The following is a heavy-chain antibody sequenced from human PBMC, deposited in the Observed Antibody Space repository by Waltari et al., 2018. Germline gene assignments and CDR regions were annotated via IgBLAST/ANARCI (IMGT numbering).Heavy chain of an antibody. CDR3: ARERRGQSGWYYFDF. CDR1: GISFSSFW. J-gene: IGHJ4*02. CDR2: IKQDGSEE. Sequence: EVQLVESGGGLVQPGGSLRLSCAASGISFSSFWMTWVRQAPGAGLWWVANIKQDGSEEYFVDSVKGRFTIAKDNAKNSLYLQMNSLRAEDTAVYFCARERRGQSGWYYFDFWGQGSLVTVSS. D-gene: IGHD6-19*01. V-gene: IGHV3-7*01.